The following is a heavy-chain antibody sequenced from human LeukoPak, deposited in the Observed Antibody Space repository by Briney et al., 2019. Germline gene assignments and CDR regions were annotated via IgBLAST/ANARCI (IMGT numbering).Heavy chain of an antibody. J-gene: IGHJ6*03. CDR3: ARVASQSGSSGWGIYYYYYYMDV. Sequence: PGGSLRLSCAASGFTFSDYYMSWIRQAPGKGLEWVSYISSSGSTIYYADSVKDRFTISRDNAKNSLYLQMNSLRAEDTAVYYCARVASQSGSSGWGIYYYYYYMDVWGKGTTVTVSS. CDR1: GFTFSDYY. CDR2: ISSSGSTI. D-gene: IGHD6-19*01. V-gene: IGHV3-11*04.